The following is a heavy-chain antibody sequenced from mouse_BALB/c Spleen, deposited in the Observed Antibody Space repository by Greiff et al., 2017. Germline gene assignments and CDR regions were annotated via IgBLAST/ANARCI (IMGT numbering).Heavy chain of an antibody. Sequence: QVQLQQSGAELVRPGTSVKVSCKASGYAFTNYLIEWVKQRPGQGLEWIGVINPGSGGTNYNEKFKGKATLTADKSSSTAYMQLSSLTSDDSAVYFCARSYYDYRYAMDYWGQGTSVTVSS. CDR1: GYAFTNYL. CDR3: ARSYYDYRYAMDY. J-gene: IGHJ4*01. CDR2: INPGSGGT. V-gene: IGHV1-54*01. D-gene: IGHD2-4*01.